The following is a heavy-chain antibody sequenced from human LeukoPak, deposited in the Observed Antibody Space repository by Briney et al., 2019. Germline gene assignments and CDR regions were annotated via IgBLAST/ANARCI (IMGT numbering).Heavy chain of an antibody. CDR3: ARGGLDY. CDR2: ISPSYSTI. J-gene: IGHJ4*02. Sequence: GGSLRLSCEASGFTFTSHTMNWVRQAPGKGLEWISYISPSYSTIYYADSVKGRFTISRDNAKNSLYLQMNSLRDEDTAVYYCARGGLDYWGQGTLVTVSS. CDR1: GFTFTSHT. V-gene: IGHV3-48*02.